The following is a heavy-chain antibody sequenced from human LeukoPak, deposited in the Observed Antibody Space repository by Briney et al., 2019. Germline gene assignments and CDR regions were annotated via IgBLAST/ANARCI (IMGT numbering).Heavy chain of an antibody. J-gene: IGHJ6*02. Sequence: SETLSLTCAVYGGSLSGYYWSWIRQPPGKGLEWIGEINHSGSTNYNPSLKSRVTISVDTSKNQFSLKLSSVTAADTAVYYCARDKYNWNFYYYYGMDVWGQGTTVTVSS. CDR1: GGSLSGYY. D-gene: IGHD1-7*01. CDR3: ARDKYNWNFYYYYGMDV. CDR2: INHSGST. V-gene: IGHV4-34*01.